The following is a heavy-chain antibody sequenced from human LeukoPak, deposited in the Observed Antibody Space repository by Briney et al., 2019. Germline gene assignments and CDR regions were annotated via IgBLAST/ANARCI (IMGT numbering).Heavy chain of an antibody. V-gene: IGHV4-39*01. CDR2: IYYSGST. D-gene: IGHD3-22*01. Sequence: SETLSLTCTVSGVSISSSSYYWGWIRQPPGKGLEWIGSIYYSGSTYYNSSLKSRITISVDTSKNQFSLKLTSVTAADTAMYYCASDRSGLSFCFWGQGTLVTVSS. J-gene: IGHJ4*02. CDR3: ASDRSGLSFCF. CDR1: GVSISSSSYY.